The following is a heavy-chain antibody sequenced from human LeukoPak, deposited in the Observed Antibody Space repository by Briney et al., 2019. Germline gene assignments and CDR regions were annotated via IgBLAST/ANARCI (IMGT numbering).Heavy chain of an antibody. CDR3: ARDEDASVVVVAATPFYY. D-gene: IGHD2-15*01. V-gene: IGHV3-21*01. J-gene: IGHJ4*02. CDR2: ISSSSSYI. Sequence: PGGSLRLSCAASGFTFSSYSMNWVRQPLAKGLEWVSSISSSSSYIYYADSVKRRFTISRDNAKNSLYLQMNSLRAEDTAVYYCARDEDASVVVVAATPFYYWGQGTLVTVSS. CDR1: GFTFSSYS.